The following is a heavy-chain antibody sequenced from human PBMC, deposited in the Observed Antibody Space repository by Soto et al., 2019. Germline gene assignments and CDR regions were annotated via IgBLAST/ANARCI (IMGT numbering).Heavy chain of an antibody. J-gene: IGHJ4*02. Sequence: SETLSLTCAVYGGSFSGYYWSWIRQPPGKGLEWIGEINHSGSTNYNPSLKSRVTISVDTSKNQFSLKLSSVTAADTAVYYCARGPPRAYKNLWGQGTLVTVSS. CDR2: INHSGST. CDR1: GGSFSGYY. D-gene: IGHD3-16*01. V-gene: IGHV4-34*01. CDR3: ARGPPRAYKNL.